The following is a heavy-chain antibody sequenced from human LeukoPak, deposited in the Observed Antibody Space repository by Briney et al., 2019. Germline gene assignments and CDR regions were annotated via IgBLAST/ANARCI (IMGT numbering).Heavy chain of an antibody. D-gene: IGHD6-6*01. J-gene: IGHJ4*02. Sequence: SDTLSLTCTVSGGSISSYYWSWIRQPPGKGLERIGYIYYSGSTNYNPSLKSRVTISVDTSKNQFSLKLSSVTAADTAVYYCARVDPDSSSTLEVFDYWGQGTLVTVSS. CDR3: ARVDPDSSSTLEVFDY. CDR2: IYYSGST. CDR1: GGSISSYY. V-gene: IGHV4-59*07.